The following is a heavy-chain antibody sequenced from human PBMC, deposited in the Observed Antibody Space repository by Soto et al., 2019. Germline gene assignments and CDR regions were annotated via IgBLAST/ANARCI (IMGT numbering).Heavy chain of an antibody. CDR2: ISYDGRNT. CDR1: GFTFSDYA. Sequence: QVQLVDSGGGVVQPGRSLRLSCAASGFTFSDYAMHWVRQAPGKGLQWVAFISYDGRNTYHTDSVQGRFTISRDNSKNTLSLQMNSLRADDTAIYYCAKALGPLEYSILTSLFDSWGQGTLVTVSS. CDR3: AKALGPLEYSILTSLFDS. J-gene: IGHJ4*02. V-gene: IGHV3-30*10. D-gene: IGHD6-13*01.